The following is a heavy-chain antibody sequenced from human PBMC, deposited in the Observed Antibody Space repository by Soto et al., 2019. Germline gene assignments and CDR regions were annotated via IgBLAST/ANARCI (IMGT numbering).Heavy chain of an antibody. CDR2: ISSSSSHI. CDR3: ARAYCNGGTCCPGIY. CDR1: GFTFSTYN. J-gene: IGHJ4*02. V-gene: IGHV3-21*01. D-gene: IGHD2-15*01. Sequence: GGSLRLSCAASGFTFSTYNMNWVRQAPGKGLEWVSSISSSSSHIYYADSVKGRFTISRDNAKSSLYLQMNSLRAEDTAVYYCARAYCNGGTCCPGIYWGQGALVTVSS.